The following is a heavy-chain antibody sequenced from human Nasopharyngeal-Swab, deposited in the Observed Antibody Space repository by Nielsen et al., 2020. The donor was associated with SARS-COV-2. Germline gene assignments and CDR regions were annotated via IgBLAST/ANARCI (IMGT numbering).Heavy chain of an antibody. V-gene: IGHV3-23*01. CDR2: ISGSGDTT. D-gene: IGHD2-21*01. Sequence: GRSLRLPCAASGFTFSSYAMSWVRQAPGKGLEWVSFISGSGDTTYYADSVNDRFTISRDNSKNTLYLQMNSLRVEDTALYYCAKAPYLRGLDVWGQGNTVTVSS. J-gene: IGHJ6*02. CDR1: GFTFSSYA. CDR3: AKAPYLRGLDV.